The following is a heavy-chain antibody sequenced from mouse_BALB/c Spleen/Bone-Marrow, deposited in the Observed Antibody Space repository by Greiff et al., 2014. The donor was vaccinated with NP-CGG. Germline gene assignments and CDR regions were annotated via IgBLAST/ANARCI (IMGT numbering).Heavy chain of an antibody. Sequence: VHVKQSGPELVKPGASVKMSCKASGYTFTNYVVHWVKQKPGQGLEWIGYINPYNDGTKYNEKFKGKATLTSDKSSSTAYMDLSSLTSEDSAVYYCARVYYGYDGTSSWFAYWGQGTLVTVSA. CDR1: GYTFTNYV. J-gene: IGHJ3*01. CDR2: INPYNDGT. D-gene: IGHD2-2*01. V-gene: IGHV1-14*01. CDR3: ARVYYGYDGTSSWFAY.